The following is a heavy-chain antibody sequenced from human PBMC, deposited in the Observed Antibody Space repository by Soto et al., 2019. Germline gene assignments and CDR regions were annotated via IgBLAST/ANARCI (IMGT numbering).Heavy chain of an antibody. V-gene: IGHV4-59*01. J-gene: IGHJ3*02. CDR1: GGSISSWY. Sequence: QVQLQESGPGLVKPSETLSLTCTVSGGSISSWYWSWIRQPPGKGLEWIGYIYYSGSTNYNPSLKSRVTISVDTSTNQFALELSSVTAADTAVYYCARVYGRGAFDIWGQGTMVTVSS. D-gene: IGHD2-2*02. CDR2: IYYSGST. CDR3: ARVYGRGAFDI.